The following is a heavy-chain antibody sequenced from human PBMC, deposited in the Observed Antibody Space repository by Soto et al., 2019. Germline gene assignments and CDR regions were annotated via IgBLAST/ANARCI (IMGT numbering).Heavy chain of an antibody. CDR3: AREYSSSAPDS. D-gene: IGHD6-13*01. CDR2: ISGGNGDT. J-gene: IGHJ4*02. Sequence: GASVKVSCKASGYTFTSSPIHCVRQAPGQGLEWMGWISGGNGDTRYSQKFQGRVTLTRDTSATTAYMEVSSLTSEDTAIYYCAREYSSSAPDSWCPGTLVNVSS. V-gene: IGHV1-3*01. CDR1: GYTFTSSP.